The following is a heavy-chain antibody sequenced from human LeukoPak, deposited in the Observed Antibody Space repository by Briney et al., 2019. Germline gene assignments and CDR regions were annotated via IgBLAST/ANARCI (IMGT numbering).Heavy chain of an antibody. D-gene: IGHD3/OR15-3a*01. Sequence: SETLSLTCTVSGGSISSYYWSWIRQPAGKGLEWIGRIYTSGSTNYNPSLKSRVTMSVDTSKNQFSLKLSSVTAADTAVYYCARDLGTGYLYYYYYGMDVWGQGTTVTVSS. J-gene: IGHJ6*02. CDR3: ARDLGTGYLYYYYYGMDV. V-gene: IGHV4-4*07. CDR1: GGSISSYY. CDR2: IYTSGST.